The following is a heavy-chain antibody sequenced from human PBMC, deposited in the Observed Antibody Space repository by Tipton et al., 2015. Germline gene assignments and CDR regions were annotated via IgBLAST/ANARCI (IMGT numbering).Heavy chain of an antibody. CDR3: ARDRGYSYGGPYYYAMDV. CDR2: IYYTGST. CDR1: GGFISDYF. J-gene: IGHJ6*02. V-gene: IGHV4-59*01. Sequence: TLSLTCTVSGGFISDYFWTWLRQPPGKGLEWIGNIYYTGSTNYNPSLQSRVSMSIDTSKKQVSLNVTSVTAADTAVYYCARDRGYSYGGPYYYAMDVWGQGTTVTVSS. D-gene: IGHD5-18*01.